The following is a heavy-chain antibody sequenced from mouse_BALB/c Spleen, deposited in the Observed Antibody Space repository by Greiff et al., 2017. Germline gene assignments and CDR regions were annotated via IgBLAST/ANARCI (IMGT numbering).Heavy chain of an antibody. CDR3: ARFRPYYGNHYAMDY. CDR2: ISSGGGNT. Sequence: EVQGVESGGGLVKPGGSLKLSCAASGFTFSSYTMSWVRQTPEKRLEWVATISSGGGNTYYPDSVKGRFTISRDNAKNNLYLQMSSLRSEDTALYYCARFRPYYGNHYAMDYWGQGTSVTVSS. J-gene: IGHJ4*01. CDR1: GFTFSSYT. V-gene: IGHV5-9*03. D-gene: IGHD2-10*01.